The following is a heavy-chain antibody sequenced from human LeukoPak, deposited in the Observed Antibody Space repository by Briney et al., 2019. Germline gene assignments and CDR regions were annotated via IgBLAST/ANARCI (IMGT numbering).Heavy chain of an antibody. Sequence: SETLSLTCTVSGGSISSYYWSWIWQPPGKGLEWIGYISYSGSTNYNPSLKSRVTISVDTSKNQFSLKLSSVTAADTAVYYCARGGGYTPGHPTPDYWGQGTLVTVSS. J-gene: IGHJ4*02. CDR3: ARGGGYTPGHPTPDY. CDR1: GGSISSYY. D-gene: IGHD5-18*01. V-gene: IGHV4-59*12. CDR2: ISYSGST.